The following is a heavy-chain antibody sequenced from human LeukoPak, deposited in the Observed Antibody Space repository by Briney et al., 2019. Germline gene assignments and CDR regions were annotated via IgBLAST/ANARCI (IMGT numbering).Heavy chain of an antibody. CDR3: ARDQRVTGRPDIDY. CDR1: GFTFRNHW. D-gene: IGHD6-6*01. Sequence: GGSLRLSCAASGFTFRNHWMHWVRQTPGKGLVWVSRISSDGSSTTYADSVKGRFTISRDNAKNTLYLQMNNLRAEDTAMYYCARDQRVTGRPDIDYWGQGTLVTVSS. CDR2: ISSDGSST. V-gene: IGHV3-74*03. J-gene: IGHJ4*02.